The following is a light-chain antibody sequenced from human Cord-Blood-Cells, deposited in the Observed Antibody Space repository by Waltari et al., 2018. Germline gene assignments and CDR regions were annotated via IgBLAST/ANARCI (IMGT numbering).Light chain of an antibody. V-gene: IGLV2-14*03. Sequence: QSALTQPASVSGSPGQSITISCTGTSSDVGGYNYVSCYQQHPGKAPKLMIYDVSNRPSGVSNRFSGSKSGNTASRTISGLQAEDEADYYCSSYTSSSTLVFGGGTKLTVL. CDR2: DVS. CDR1: SSDVGGYNY. CDR3: SSYTSSSTLV. J-gene: IGLJ3*02.